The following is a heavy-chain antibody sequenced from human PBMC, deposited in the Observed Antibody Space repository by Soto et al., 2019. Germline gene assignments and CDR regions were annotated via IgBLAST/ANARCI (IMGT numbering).Heavy chain of an antibody. V-gene: IGHV4-4*02. CDR1: GGSISSSNW. CDR3: ARPKTIGAAAGKGWFDP. J-gene: IGHJ5*02. CDR2: IYHSGST. D-gene: IGHD6-13*01. Sequence: SETLSLTCAVSGGSISSSNWWSWVRQPPGKGLEWIGEIYHSGSTNYNPSLKGRLTISVDPSKNQFSLKLTSVTAADTAMYYCARPKTIGAAAGKGWFDPWGQGTLVTVSS.